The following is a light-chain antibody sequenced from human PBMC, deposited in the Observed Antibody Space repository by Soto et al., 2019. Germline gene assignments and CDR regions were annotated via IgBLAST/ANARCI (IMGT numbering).Light chain of an antibody. CDR3: QTWGTGIRGV. CDR2: LNSDGSH. CDR1: SGHSSYA. Sequence: QLVLTQSPSASASLGASVKLTCTLSSGHSSYAIAWHQQQPEKGPRYLMKLNSDGSHSKGDGIPDRFSGSSSGAERYLTISSLQSEDEAHYYCQTWGTGIRGVFGGGTKVTVL. J-gene: IGLJ3*02. V-gene: IGLV4-69*01.